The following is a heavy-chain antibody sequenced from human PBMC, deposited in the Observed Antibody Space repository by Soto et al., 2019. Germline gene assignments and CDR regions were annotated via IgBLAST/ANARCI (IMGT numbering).Heavy chain of an antibody. V-gene: IGHV1-18*01. CDR2: ISAYNGNT. CDR3: ARHGSWGATAYYGMDV. CDR1: GYTFTSYG. D-gene: IGHD1-26*01. Sequence: QVQLVQSGAEVKKPGASVKVSCKASGYTFTSYGISWVRQAPGQGLEWMGWISAYNGNTNYAQKLQGRVTMTTGTSTSTAYMELRSLRSDDTAVYYCARHGSWGATAYYGMDVWGQGTTVTVSS. J-gene: IGHJ6*02.